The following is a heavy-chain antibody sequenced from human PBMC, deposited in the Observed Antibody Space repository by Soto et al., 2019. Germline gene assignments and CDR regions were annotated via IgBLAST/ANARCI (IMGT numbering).Heavy chain of an antibody. Sequence: QLQLQESGPGLVKPSETLSLTCTVSGGSISSSSYYWGWIRQPPGKGLEWIGSIYYSGSTYYNPSLKSRATISVDTSQNQFSLKLSSVTAADTAVYYCARHVAAAGTPFDYWGQGTLVTVSS. D-gene: IGHD6-13*01. CDR2: IYYSGST. CDR3: ARHVAAAGTPFDY. J-gene: IGHJ4*02. CDR1: GGSISSSSYY. V-gene: IGHV4-39*01.